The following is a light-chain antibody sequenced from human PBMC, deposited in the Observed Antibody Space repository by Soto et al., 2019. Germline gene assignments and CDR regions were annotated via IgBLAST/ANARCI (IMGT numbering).Light chain of an antibody. J-gene: IGLJ3*02. Sequence: QSALTQPRSVSGSPGQSVTISCTGTSSDVGAYNYVSWFQQHPGKAPKLMIYDVTKRPSGAPDRFSASKSGNTASLTISGLQAEDEADYYCCSFAGKYTFMFGGGTKLTVL. CDR1: SSDVGAYNY. V-gene: IGLV2-11*01. CDR3: CSFAGKYTFM. CDR2: DVT.